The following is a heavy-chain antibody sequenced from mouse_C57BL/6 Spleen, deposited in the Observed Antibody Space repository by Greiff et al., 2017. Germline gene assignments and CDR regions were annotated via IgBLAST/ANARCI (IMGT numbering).Heavy chain of an antibody. CDR2: IWRGGST. CDR1: GFSLTSYG. Sequence: QVQLKQSGPGLVQPSQSLSITCTVSGFSLTSYGVHWVRQSPGKGLAWLGVIWRGGSTDYNAAFMSRLSITKDNSKSQVFFKMNSLQADDTAIYYCAKNGITTVVATHWYFDVWGTGTTVTVSS. D-gene: IGHD1-1*01. J-gene: IGHJ1*03. V-gene: IGHV2-5*01. CDR3: AKNGITTVVATHWYFDV.